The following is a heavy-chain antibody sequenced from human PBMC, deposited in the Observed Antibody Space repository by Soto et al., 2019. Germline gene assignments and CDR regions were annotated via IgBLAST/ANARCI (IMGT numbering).Heavy chain of an antibody. CDR2: ISGSGGST. V-gene: IGHV3-23*01. Sequence: GGSLSLSCTASGFPFSSYAMNWVRQAPGKGLEWVSYISGSGGSTYYADSVKGRFTISRDNSKNTLYLQMNSLRAEDTAVYYCARKMYYYDSSGPHGFDIWGQGTMVTVSS. CDR3: ARKMYYYDSSGPHGFDI. D-gene: IGHD3-22*01. CDR1: GFPFSSYA. J-gene: IGHJ3*02.